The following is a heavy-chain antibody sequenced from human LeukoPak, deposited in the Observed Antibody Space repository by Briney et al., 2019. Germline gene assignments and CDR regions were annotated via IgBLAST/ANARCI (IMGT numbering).Heavy chain of an antibody. V-gene: IGHV4-4*07. CDR2: IYITGST. J-gene: IGHJ4*02. Sequence: PSETLSLTCTVSGGSISSYYWSWIRQPAGKGLEWIGHIYITGSTNYNPSLKSRVTMSVDTSKNQFSLKLSSVTAADTALYSCARGTSKHFRSGWSYYFDSWGQGTLVTVSS. CDR1: GGSISSYY. D-gene: IGHD6-19*01. CDR3: ARGTSKHFRSGWSYYFDS.